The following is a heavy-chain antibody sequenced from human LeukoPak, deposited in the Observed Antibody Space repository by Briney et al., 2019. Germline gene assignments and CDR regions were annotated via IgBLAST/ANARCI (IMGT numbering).Heavy chain of an antibody. V-gene: IGHV4-61*02. CDR1: GGSISSGSYF. Sequence: SETLSLTCTVSGGSISSGSYFWNWIRQPAAKGLDWIGRIYTTGSTTGSTTYNPSLKSRVTISIDTSKNQFSLRLSSVTAADTAVYYCARLCYGGLYYYYYMDVWGKGTTVTVSS. D-gene: IGHD4-23*01. CDR3: ARLCYGGLYYYYYMDV. CDR2: IYTTGSTTGST. J-gene: IGHJ6*03.